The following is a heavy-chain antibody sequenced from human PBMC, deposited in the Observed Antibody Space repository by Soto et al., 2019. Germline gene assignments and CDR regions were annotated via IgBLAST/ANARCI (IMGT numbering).Heavy chain of an antibody. D-gene: IGHD3-3*01. J-gene: IGHJ4*02. CDR3: ARAFYRYYFDY. CDR1: GGSISSGDYY. Sequence: SETLSLTCTVTGGSISSGDYYWSWIRQPPGKGLEWIGYIYYSGSTYYNPSLKSRVTISVDTSKNQFSLKLSSVTAADTAVYYCARAFYRYYFDYWGQGTLVTVSS. V-gene: IGHV4-30-4*01. CDR2: IYYSGST.